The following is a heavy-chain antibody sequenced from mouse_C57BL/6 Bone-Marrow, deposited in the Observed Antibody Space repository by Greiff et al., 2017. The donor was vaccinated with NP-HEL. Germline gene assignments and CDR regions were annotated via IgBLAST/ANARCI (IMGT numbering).Heavy chain of an antibody. CDR3: ARKGGYDGGYFDY. D-gene: IGHD2-3*01. CDR2: IWRGGST. Sequence: VKLVESGPGLVQPSQSLSITCTVSGFSLTSYGVHWVRQSPGKGLEWLGVIWRGGSTDYNAAFISRLSISKDNSKSQVFFKMNSLQADDTAIYYCARKGGYDGGYFDYWGQGTTLTVSS. CDR1: GFSLTSYG. V-gene: IGHV2-2*01. J-gene: IGHJ2*01.